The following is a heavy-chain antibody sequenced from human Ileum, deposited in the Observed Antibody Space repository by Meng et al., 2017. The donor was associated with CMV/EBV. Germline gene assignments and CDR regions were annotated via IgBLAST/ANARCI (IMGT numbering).Heavy chain of an antibody. J-gene: IGHJ4*02. D-gene: IGHD2-21*01. CDR3: MTSTSINRD. CDR1: GFAFSDFC. CDR2: IKDDGSSA. V-gene: IGHV3-74*01. Sequence: WGSLSLSCAASGFAFSDFCMQWVRQAPGKGLVWVSNIKDDGSSANYTGSVKGRFTISRDNAKNTLYLEMNSLRVEDTAVYYCMTSTSINRDWGQGTLVTVS.